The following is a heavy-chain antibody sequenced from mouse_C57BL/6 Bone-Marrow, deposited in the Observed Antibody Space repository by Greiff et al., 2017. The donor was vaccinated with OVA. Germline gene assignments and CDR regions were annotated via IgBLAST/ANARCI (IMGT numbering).Heavy chain of an antibody. Sequence: QVQLQQSGPELVKPGASVKISCKASGYSFTSYYIHWVKQRPGQGLEWIGWIYPGSGNTKYNEKFKGKATLTADTSSSTAYMQLSSLTSEDSVVYYCARAVPWYFDVWGTGTTVTVSS. V-gene: IGHV1-66*01. CDR3: ARAVPWYFDV. CDR2: IYPGSGNT. D-gene: IGHD5-1*01. CDR1: GYSFTSYY. J-gene: IGHJ1*03.